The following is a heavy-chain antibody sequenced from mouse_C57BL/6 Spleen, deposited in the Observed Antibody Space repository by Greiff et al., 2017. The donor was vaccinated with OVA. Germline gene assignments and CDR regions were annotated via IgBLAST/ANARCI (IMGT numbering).Heavy chain of an antibody. CDR1: GYTFTSYW. CDR2: IYPGSGST. J-gene: IGHJ2*01. V-gene: IGHV1-55*01. CDR3: ARGRGY. Sequence: QVQLQQPGAELVKPGASVKMSCKASGYTFTSYWITWVKQRPGQGLEWIGDIYPGSGSTNYNEKFKSKATLTVATSSSTAYMQLSSLTSEDSAVYYCARGRGYWGQGTTLTVSS.